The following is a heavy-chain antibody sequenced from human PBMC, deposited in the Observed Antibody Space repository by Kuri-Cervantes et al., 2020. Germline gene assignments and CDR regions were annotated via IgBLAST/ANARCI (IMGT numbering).Heavy chain of an antibody. Sequence: SLKISCAASGFTFDDYAMHWVRQAPGKGLEWVSGISWNSGSIGYADSVKGRFTISRDNAKNSLYLQMNSLRAEDTAVYYCARMTHLLSGFDPWGQGTPVTVSS. V-gene: IGHV3-9*01. D-gene: IGHD2/OR15-2a*01. CDR1: GFTFDDYA. J-gene: IGHJ5*02. CDR2: ISWNSGSI. CDR3: ARMTHLLSGFDP.